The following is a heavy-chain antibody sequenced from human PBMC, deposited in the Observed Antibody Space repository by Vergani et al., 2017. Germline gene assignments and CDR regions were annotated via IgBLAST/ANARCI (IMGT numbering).Heavy chain of an antibody. Sequence: EVQRLESGGNLIQPGGSLRLSCAASGFTFDDYTMHWVRQAPGKGLEWVSLISWDGGSTYYADSVKGRFTISRENSKNSLYLQMNSLKTEDTALYYCAKARDPNCKGGNCYSYYYGLDLWGQGTTVTVSS. CDR3: AKARDPNCKGGNCYSYYYGLDL. CDR2: ISWDGGST. J-gene: IGHJ6*02. V-gene: IGHV3-43*01. D-gene: IGHD2-21*01. CDR1: GFTFDDYT.